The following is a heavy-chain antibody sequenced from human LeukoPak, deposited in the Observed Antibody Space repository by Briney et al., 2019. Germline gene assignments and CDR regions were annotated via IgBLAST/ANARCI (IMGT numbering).Heavy chain of an antibody. Sequence: GGSLRLSCAASGFTFDDYAMHWVRQAPGKGLEWVSGISWNSGSIGYADSVKGRFTISRDNAKNSLYLQMNSLRAEVTALYYCAKVGQLGIAVAGFDYWGQGTLVTVSS. CDR2: ISWNSGSI. J-gene: IGHJ4*02. CDR1: GFTFDDYA. D-gene: IGHD6-19*01. CDR3: AKVGQLGIAVAGFDY. V-gene: IGHV3-9*01.